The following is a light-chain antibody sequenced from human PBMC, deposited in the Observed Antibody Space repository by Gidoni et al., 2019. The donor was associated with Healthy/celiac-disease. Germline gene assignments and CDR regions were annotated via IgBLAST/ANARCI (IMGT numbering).Light chain of an antibody. V-gene: IGKV3-11*01. CDR2: DAS. CDR1: QSVSSY. Sequence: EMVLTQSPATLSLSPGERATLSCRASQSVSSYLAWYQQKPVQAPRLLIYDASNRATGIPARFSGSGSGTDFTLSIRSLEPEDFAVYYFQQRSNWITFGQGPRLEI. J-gene: IGKJ5*01. CDR3: QQRSNWIT.